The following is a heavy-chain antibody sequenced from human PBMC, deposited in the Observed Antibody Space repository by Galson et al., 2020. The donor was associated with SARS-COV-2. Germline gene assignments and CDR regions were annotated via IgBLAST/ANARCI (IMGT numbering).Heavy chain of an antibody. CDR3: ARGPSKYYLDS. V-gene: IGHV3-53*01. J-gene: IGHJ4*02. D-gene: IGHD2-2*01. CDR2: IYSDDST. Sequence: GASLKISCVGSGFTVSRKYMSWVRQAPGKGLEWVSLIYSDDSTSYAASVKGRFTISRDISKSTLYLQMNSLRAEDTAVYYCARGPSKYYLDSWGQGTLVTVSS. CDR1: GFTVSRKY.